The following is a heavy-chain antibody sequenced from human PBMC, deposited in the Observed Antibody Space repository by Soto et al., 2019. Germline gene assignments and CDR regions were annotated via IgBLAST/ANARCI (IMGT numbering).Heavy chain of an antibody. CDR2: IYYDGINK. D-gene: IGHD2-21*02. V-gene: IGHV3-30*03. CDR1: GFTVKSYT. Sequence: PVGSPKISCAASGFTVKSYTMHVVRQAPGKGLEWVALIYYDGINKYYADSVKGRFTISRDNSNNALYLETNNLRAEDTAVYYCARGGGDQLGDCYDNWGQGTLVTVSS. CDR3: ARGGGDQLGDCYDN. J-gene: IGHJ4*02.